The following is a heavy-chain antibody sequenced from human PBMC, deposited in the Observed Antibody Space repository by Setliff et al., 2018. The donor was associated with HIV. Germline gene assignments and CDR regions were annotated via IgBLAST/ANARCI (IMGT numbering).Heavy chain of an antibody. CDR3: ARDQGFWSGFTYNYYMDV. V-gene: IGHV1-18*01. Sequence: ASVKVSCKASNFSFTSYDINWVRQAPGQGLEWMGYVSAYSGDTNYARKFQGRVTMTRDTSTSTAYMELRSLRSDDTAVYYCARDQGFWSGFTYNYYMDVWGKGTTVTVSS. J-gene: IGHJ6*03. CDR2: VSAYSGDT. D-gene: IGHD3-3*01. CDR1: NFSFTSYD.